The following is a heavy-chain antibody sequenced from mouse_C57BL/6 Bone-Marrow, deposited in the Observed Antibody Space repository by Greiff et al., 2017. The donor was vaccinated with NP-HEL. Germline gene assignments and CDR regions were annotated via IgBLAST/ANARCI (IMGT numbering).Heavy chain of an antibody. CDR3: ARRSGSSLHWYFDV. V-gene: IGHV1-76*01. J-gene: IGHJ1*03. D-gene: IGHD1-1*01. CDR2: IYPGSGNT. CDR1: GYTFTDYY. Sequence: QVQLKESGAELVRPGASVKLSCKASGYTFTDYYINWVKQRPGQGLEWIARIYPGSGNTYYNEKFKGKATLTAEKSSSTAYMQLSSLTSEDSAVYFCARRSGSSLHWYFDVWGTGTTVTVSS.